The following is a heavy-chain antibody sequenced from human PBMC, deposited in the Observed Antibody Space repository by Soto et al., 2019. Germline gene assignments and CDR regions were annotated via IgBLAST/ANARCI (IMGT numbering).Heavy chain of an antibody. CDR2: IQYSEDT. CDR1: GGSVGSGAYY. J-gene: IGHJ3*01. V-gene: IGHV4-61*08. Sequence: ETLSLTCIVSGGSVGSGAYYWSWIRQPPGNALEWIGYIQYSEDTNYNSSLKSRVTISVDMSRNRFSLKLTSVTAADTAFYYCARHDYSDRAFDLWGQGTMVTVSS. D-gene: IGHD3-22*01. CDR3: ARHDYSDRAFDL.